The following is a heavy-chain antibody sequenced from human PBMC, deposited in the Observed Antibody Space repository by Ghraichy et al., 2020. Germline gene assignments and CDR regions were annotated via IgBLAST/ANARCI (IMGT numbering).Heavy chain of an antibody. CDR1: GGSISSSSYY. D-gene: IGHD1-7*01. Sequence: SETLSLTCTVSGGSISSSSYYWGWIRQPPGKGLEWIGSIYYSGSTYYNPSLKSRVTISVDTSKNQFSLKLSSVTAADTAVYYCARRRGAGTTLYFDYWGQGTLVTVSS. J-gene: IGHJ4*02. V-gene: IGHV4-39*01. CDR2: IYYSGST. CDR3: ARRRGAGTTLYFDY.